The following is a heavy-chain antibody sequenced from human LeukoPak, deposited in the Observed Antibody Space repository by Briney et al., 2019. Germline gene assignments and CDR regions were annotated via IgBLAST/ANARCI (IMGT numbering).Heavy chain of an antibody. J-gene: IGHJ4*02. V-gene: IGHV1-69*13. CDR1: GGTFSRYA. CDR3: ARSRGSCYSCGDY. Sequence: SVKVSCKASGGTFSRYAINWVRQAPGQGLEWMGGIIPIFGTANYAQKFQGRVTITADESTSTVYMELSSLRSEDTAVYYCARSRGSCYSCGDYWGQGTLVTVSS. CDR2: IIPIFGTA. D-gene: IGHD2-15*01.